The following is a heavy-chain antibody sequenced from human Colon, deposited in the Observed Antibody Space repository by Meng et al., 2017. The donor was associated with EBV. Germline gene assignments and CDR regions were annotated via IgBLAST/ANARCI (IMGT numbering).Heavy chain of an antibody. Sequence: SGQVLVMPAQTLSPACSVSGDCGSSSNAVWSWIRQSPSRGLEWLVRTYYRSRWFNGYAKSVKSRITCMSITSKNHFSLELMSVTPEDSALSYWASRRAVCSGDCDYFDDWGQGTLVTVSS. J-gene: IGHJ4*02. D-gene: IGHD2-21*01. CDR1: GDCGSSSNAV. CDR2: TYYRSRWFN. V-gene: IGHV6-1*01. CDR3: ASRRAVCSGDCDYFDD.